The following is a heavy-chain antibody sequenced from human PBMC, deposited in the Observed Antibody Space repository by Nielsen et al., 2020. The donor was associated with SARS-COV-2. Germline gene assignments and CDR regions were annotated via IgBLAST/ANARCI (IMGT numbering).Heavy chain of an antibody. D-gene: IGHD3-22*01. V-gene: IGHV4-31*03. Sequence: SETLSLTCTVSGGSISSGDYYWSWIRQHPGKGLEWIGYIYYSGSTYYNPSLKSRVTISVDTSKNQFSLKLSSVTAADTAVYYCARENPVFRGSGLSLWGQGTLVTVSS. CDR3: ARENPVFRGSGLSL. J-gene: IGHJ4*02. CDR1: GGSISSGDYY. CDR2: IYYSGST.